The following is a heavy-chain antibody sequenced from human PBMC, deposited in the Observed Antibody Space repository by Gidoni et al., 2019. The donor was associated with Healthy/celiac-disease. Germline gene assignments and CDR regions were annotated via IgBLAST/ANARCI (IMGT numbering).Heavy chain of an antibody. CDR1: GYHFHSYG. J-gene: IGHJ6*02. V-gene: IGHV1-18*01. CDR2: ISAYKGNT. Sequence: VQLVQSGAEVKKPGASVKVSCKASGYHFHSYGSSWVRQAPGQGLEWMGWISAYKGNTNYEQKLQGRVTMTTDTSTSTAYMELRSLRSDDTAVYYCARRLYSSSWVYYYDGMDVWGQGTTVTVSS. CDR3: ARRLYSSSWVYYYDGMDV. D-gene: IGHD6-13*01.